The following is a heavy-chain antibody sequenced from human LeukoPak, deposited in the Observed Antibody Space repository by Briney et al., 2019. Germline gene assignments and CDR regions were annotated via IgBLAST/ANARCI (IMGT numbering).Heavy chain of an antibody. J-gene: IGHJ4*02. V-gene: IGHV3-30*03. CDR2: ISYDGGNK. CDR1: GFTFSSYG. CDR3: ARDYGGSSPFDY. Sequence: GGSLRLSCAASGFTFSSYGMHWVRQAPGKGLEWVAVISYDGGNKYYADSVKGRFTISRDNAKNSLYLQMNKLRAEDTAVYYCARDYGGSSPFDYWGQGTLVTVSS. D-gene: IGHD4-23*01.